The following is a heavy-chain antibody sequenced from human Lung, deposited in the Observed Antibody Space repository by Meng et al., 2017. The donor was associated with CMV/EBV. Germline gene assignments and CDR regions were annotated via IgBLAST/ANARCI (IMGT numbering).Heavy chain of an antibody. J-gene: IGHJ5*02. CDR2: IYYSGST. CDR1: GGSISSGDYY. V-gene: IGHV4-30-4*02. CDR3: AREVEGGYCSSTSCYTYNWFDP. D-gene: IGHD2-2*02. Sequence: SXTLSLXCTVSGGSISSGDYYWSWIRQPPGKGLEWIGYIYYSGSTYYNPSLKSRVTISVDTSKNQFSLKLSSVTAADTAVYYCAREVEGGYCSSTSCYTYNWFDPXGQGXLVTVSS.